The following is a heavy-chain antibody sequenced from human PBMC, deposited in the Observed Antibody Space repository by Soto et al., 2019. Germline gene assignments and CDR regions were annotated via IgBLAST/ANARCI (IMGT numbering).Heavy chain of an antibody. V-gene: IGHV1-46*01. D-gene: IGHD6-6*01. J-gene: IGHJ4*02. Sequence: ASVKVSCKASGYTFTSYYMHWVRQAPGQGLEWMGIINPSGGSTSYAQRFQGRVTMTRDTSTSTVYMELSSLRSEDTAVYYCAKNLPDLWSSSSYYFGYWGQGTLVTVSS. CDR3: AKNLPDLWSSSSYYFGY. CDR2: INPSGGST. CDR1: GYTFTSYY.